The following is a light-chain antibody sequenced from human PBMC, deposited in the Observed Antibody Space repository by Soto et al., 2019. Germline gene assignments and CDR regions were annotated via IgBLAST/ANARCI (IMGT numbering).Light chain of an antibody. J-gene: IGKJ5*01. Sequence: EIVMTQCPATLSVSPGERATLSCRASQSVSSNLAWYQQKPGQAPRLLIHGASTRATGIGVRFSGSGTGTGFALTISILEPEDFAVYYCPQYGSSREPSTFGQGTRLEIK. CDR3: PQYGSSREPST. CDR2: GAS. CDR1: QSVSSN. V-gene: IGKV3-15*01.